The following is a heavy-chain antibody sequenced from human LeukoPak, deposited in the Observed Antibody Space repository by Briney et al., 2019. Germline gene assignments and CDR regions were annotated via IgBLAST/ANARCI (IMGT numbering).Heavy chain of an antibody. D-gene: IGHD3-10*01. CDR3: ARWTGWFGALFYYYYGMDV. J-gene: IGHJ6*02. V-gene: IGHV1-3*01. CDR2: INAGNGNT. CDR1: GCTFTSYA. Sequence: AASVKVSCKASGCTFTSYAMHWVRQAPGQRLEWMGWINAGNGNTKYSQKFQGRVTITRDTSASTAYMELSSLRSEDTAVYYCARWTGWFGALFYYYYGMDVWGQGTTVTVSS.